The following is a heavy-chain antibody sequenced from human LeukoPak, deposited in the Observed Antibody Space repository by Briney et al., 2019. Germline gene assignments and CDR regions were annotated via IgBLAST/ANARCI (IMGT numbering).Heavy chain of an antibody. CDR3: VKGGSSSSWYGVGFDY. V-gene: IGHV3-64D*06. CDR1: GFTFSSYA. CDR2: ISSNGGST. J-gene: IGHJ4*02. D-gene: IGHD6-13*01. Sequence: PGGSLRLSCSASGFTFSSYAMHWVRQAPGKGLEYVSAISSNGGSTYYADSVKGRFTISRDNSKNTLYLQMSSLRAEDTAVYYCVKGGSSSSWYGVGFDYWGQGTLVTASS.